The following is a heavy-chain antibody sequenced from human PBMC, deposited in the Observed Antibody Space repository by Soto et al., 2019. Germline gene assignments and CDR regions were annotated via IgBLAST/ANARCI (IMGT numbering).Heavy chain of an antibody. J-gene: IGHJ4*02. CDR3: AGDHSLGCGPFDY. D-gene: IGHD1-26*01. CDR2: IIPILGIA. CDR1: GGTFSSYT. V-gene: IGHV1-69*08. Sequence: QVQLVQSGAEVKKPGSSVKVSCKASGGTFSSYTISWVRQAPGHGLEWMGRIIPILGIANYAQKFQGRVTIPADYSPRNAYMELSSVISEATAVYCCAGDHSLGCGPFDYRGKGTLVTVSA.